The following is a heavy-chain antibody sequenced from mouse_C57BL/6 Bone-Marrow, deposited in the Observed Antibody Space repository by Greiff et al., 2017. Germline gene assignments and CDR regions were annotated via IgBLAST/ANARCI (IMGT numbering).Heavy chain of an antibody. CDR3: ASLRDYAMDY. J-gene: IGHJ4*01. V-gene: IGHV7-3*01. Sequence: EVKLMESGGGLVQPGGSLSLSCAASGFTFTDYYMSWVRQPPGKALEWLGFIRNKANGYTTEYSASVKGRFTISRDNSQSILYLQMNALRAEDSATYYCASLRDYAMDYWGQGTSVTVSS. D-gene: IGHD1-1*01. CDR2: IRNKANGYTT. CDR1: GFTFTDYY.